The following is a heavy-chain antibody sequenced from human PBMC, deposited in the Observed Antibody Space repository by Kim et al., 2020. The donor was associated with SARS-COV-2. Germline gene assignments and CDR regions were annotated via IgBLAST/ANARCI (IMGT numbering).Heavy chain of an antibody. CDR2: IWSDVSNI. D-gene: IGHD1-7*01. CDR1: GLNISLYG. CDR3: ARESVGPPTTSAFDY. V-gene: IGHV3-33*08. J-gene: IGHJ4*02. Sequence: GGSLRLSCVASGLNISLYGTHWVRQAPGKGLEWVATIWSDVSNIYSAESVKGRFTIHRDNSKNTVYLPMNSLGAGDTGRYYCARESVGPPTTSAFDYLGRGAMVNISS.